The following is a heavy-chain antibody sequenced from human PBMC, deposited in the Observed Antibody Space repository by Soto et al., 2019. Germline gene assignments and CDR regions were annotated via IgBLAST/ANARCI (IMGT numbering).Heavy chain of an antibody. D-gene: IGHD3-22*01. V-gene: IGHV3-21*01. CDR1: GFTFSSYS. CDR2: ISSSSSYI. CDR3: ARDTTYYDSSGSLDY. Sequence: GGSLRLSCAASGFTFSSYSMNWVRQAPGKGLEWVSSISSSSSYIYYADSVKGRFTISRDNAKNSLYLQMNSLRAEDTAVYYCARDTTYYDSSGSLDYWGQGTLVTVS. J-gene: IGHJ4*02.